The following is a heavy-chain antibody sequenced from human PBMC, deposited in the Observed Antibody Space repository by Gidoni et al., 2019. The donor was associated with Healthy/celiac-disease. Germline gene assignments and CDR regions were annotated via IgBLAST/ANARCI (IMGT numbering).Heavy chain of an antibody. CDR3: ARPNGDYDWFDP. V-gene: IGHV4-39*01. CDR2: IYYSGST. CDR1: GGSSSSSSYY. J-gene: IGHJ5*02. D-gene: IGHD4-17*01. Sequence: QLQLQESGPGLVKPSETLSLTCTVSGGSSSSSSYYWGWIRQPPGKGLEWIGSIYYSGSTAYNPSLKSRVPISVDTSKNQFSLKLSSVTAADTAVYYCARPNGDYDWFDPWGQGTLVTVSS.